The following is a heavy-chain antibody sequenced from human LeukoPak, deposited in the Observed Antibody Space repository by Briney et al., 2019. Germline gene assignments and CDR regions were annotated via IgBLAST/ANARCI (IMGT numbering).Heavy chain of an antibody. V-gene: IGHV3-15*01. D-gene: IGHD1-26*01. CDR3: TTEWDPGRDAFDI. CDR2: IKSKADGGTT. CDR1: GFTFNNAW. Sequence: GGSLRLSCAASGFTFNNAWMSWVRQAPGKGLEWVGRIKSKADGGTTDYAAPVKGRFTISRDDSKNTLYLQMNSLKTEDTAVYYCTTEWDPGRDAFDIWGQGTMVTVSS. J-gene: IGHJ3*02.